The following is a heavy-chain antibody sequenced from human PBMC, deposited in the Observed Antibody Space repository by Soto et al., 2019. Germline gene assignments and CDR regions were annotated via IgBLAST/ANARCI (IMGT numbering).Heavy chain of an antibody. Sequence: QIQLVQSGAEVKKPGSSVKVSCKASGGTFSSYAISRVRQAPGQGLERMGGIIPIFGTANYAQKFQGRVTITADESTSTAYMELSSLRSEDTAVYYCARDRIVAVAVDYGMDVWGQGTTVTVSS. D-gene: IGHD6-19*01. J-gene: IGHJ6*02. CDR3: ARDRIVAVAVDYGMDV. CDR2: IIPIFGTA. CDR1: GGTFSSYA. V-gene: IGHV1-69*12.